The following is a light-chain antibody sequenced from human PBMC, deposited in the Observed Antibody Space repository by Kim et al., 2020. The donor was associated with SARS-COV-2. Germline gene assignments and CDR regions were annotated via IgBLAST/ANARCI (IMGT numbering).Light chain of an antibody. Sequence: GQSFTSSCSGTSSDVGSYNLVSWYQQHPGKAPKLMIYEVSKRPSGVSNRFSGSKSGNTASLTISGLQAEDEADYYCCSYAGSSTVVFGGGTQLTVL. V-gene: IGLV2-23*02. CDR3: CSYAGSSTVV. CDR2: EVS. J-gene: IGLJ2*01. CDR1: SSDVGSYNL.